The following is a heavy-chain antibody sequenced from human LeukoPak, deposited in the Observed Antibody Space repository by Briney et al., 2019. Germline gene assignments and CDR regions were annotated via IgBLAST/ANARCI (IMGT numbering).Heavy chain of an antibody. Sequence: PGRSLRLSCAASGFTFSSYDMHWVRQAPGKGLEWVAVISYDGSNKYYAGSVKGRFTISRDNSKNTLYLQMNSLRAEDTAVYYCAKDYYDSSGLKLRGAFDIWGQGTMVTVSS. CDR3: AKDYYDSSGLKLRGAFDI. J-gene: IGHJ3*02. CDR2: ISYDGSNK. V-gene: IGHV3-30*18. CDR1: GFTFSSYD. D-gene: IGHD3-22*01.